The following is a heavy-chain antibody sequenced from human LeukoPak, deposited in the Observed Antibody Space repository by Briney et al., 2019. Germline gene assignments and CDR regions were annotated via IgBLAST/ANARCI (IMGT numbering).Heavy chain of an antibody. J-gene: IGHJ2*01. V-gene: IGHV3-11*04. CDR3: ARLGTTVTTPINYWYFGL. CDR2: ISSSGSTI. D-gene: IGHD4-17*01. Sequence: GGSLRLSCAASGFTFSDYYMSWIRQAPGKGLEWVSYISSSGSTIYYADSVKGRFTISRDNAKNSLYLQMNSLRAEDTAVYYCARLGTTVTTPINYWYFGLWGRGTLVTVSS. CDR1: GFTFSDYY.